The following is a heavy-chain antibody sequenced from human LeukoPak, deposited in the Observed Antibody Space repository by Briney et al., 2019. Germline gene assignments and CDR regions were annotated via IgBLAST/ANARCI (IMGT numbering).Heavy chain of an antibody. Sequence: PGGSLRLSCAASGFTFSSYSMNWVRQAPGKGLEWVSSISSSSSYIYYADSVKGRFTISRDNAKNSLYLQMNSLRAEDTAVYYCARYFQWLLYFDYWGQGTPVTVSS. D-gene: IGHD3-22*01. J-gene: IGHJ4*02. V-gene: IGHV3-21*01. CDR1: GFTFSSYS. CDR2: ISSSSSYI. CDR3: ARYFQWLLYFDY.